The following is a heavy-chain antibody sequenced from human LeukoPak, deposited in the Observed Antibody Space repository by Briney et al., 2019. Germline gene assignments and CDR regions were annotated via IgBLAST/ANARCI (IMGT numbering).Heavy chain of an antibody. J-gene: IGHJ4*02. CDR2: ISGSGGST. CDR3: TTEMRWELLFDD. CDR1: GFTFSSYA. V-gene: IGHV3-23*01. D-gene: IGHD1-26*01. Sequence: PGGSLRLSCAASGFTFSSYAMSWVRQAPGKGLEWVSAISGSGGSTYYADSVKGRFTISRDNSKNTLYLQMDSLKTEDTAVYYCTTEMRWELLFDDWGQGTLVTVSS.